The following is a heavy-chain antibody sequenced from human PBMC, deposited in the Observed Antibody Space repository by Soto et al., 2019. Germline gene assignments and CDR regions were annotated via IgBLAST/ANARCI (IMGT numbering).Heavy chain of an antibody. CDR3: ARVFYDFWSGYSLDYYYYYGMDV. J-gene: IGHJ6*02. CDR2: IIPIFGTA. Sequence: SVKVSCKASGGTFSSYAISWVRQAPGQGLEWMGGIIPIFGTANYAQKFQGRVTITADKSTSTAHMELSSLRSEDTAVYYCARVFYDFWSGYSLDYYYYYGMDVWGQGTTVTVSS. V-gene: IGHV1-69*06. D-gene: IGHD3-3*01. CDR1: GGTFSSYA.